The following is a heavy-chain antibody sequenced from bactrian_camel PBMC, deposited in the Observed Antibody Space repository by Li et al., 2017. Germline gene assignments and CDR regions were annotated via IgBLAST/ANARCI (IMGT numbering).Heavy chain of an antibody. J-gene: IGHJ4*01. D-gene: IGHD3*01. CDR3: ASDTCSGGIEFVVH. V-gene: IGHV3S2*01. CDR2: IYSDGSSI. CDR1: GFAASTSR. Sequence: EVQLVESGGGLVQPGGSLRLSCAASGFAASTSRRSWVRQAPGKGLEWVSRIYSDGSSIYSSESLKGRFTLSRDNAKNAVYLQMNNLKPEDTAAYYCASDTCSGGIEFVVHWGQGTQVTVS.